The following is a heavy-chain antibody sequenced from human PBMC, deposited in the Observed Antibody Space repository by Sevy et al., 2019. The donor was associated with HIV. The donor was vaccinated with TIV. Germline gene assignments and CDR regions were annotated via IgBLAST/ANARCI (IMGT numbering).Heavy chain of an antibody. CDR2: IYPADSDT. Sequence: GESLKISCKGSGYDFTTRWIGWARQMPGKGLEWMGIIYPADSDTRNSPSFQGQVTISADKSISTAYLQWSSLKTSDTATYYCGRRGRTGVEDGFDIWGQGTMVTVSS. J-gene: IGHJ3*02. CDR1: GYDFTTRW. CDR3: GRRGRTGVEDGFDI. D-gene: IGHD2-8*01. V-gene: IGHV5-51*01.